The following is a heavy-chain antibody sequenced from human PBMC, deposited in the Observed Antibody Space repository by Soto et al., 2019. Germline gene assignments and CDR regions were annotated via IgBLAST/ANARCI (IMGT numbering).Heavy chain of an antibody. Sequence: LSLTCTVSGGSISSYYVSWIRQSAGKGLEWIGRIDTSGTTNYNPSLKSRVTMSVDASKNHFSLNLSSVTAADTAVYYCARGPRGYVYYHGMDVWGQGTTVTVSS. V-gene: IGHV4-4*07. J-gene: IGHJ6*02. CDR1: GGSISSYY. CDR3: ARGPRGYVYYHGMDV. CDR2: IDTSGTT. D-gene: IGHD3-10*01.